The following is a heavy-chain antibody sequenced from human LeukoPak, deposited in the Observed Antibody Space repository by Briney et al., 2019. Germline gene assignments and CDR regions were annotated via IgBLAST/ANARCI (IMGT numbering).Heavy chain of an antibody. V-gene: IGHV3-23*01. CDR2: ISGSGGST. CDR3: AKVGEYYDSSGYRI. Sequence: GGSLRLSCAASGFTFSSYAMSWVSQAPGKGLEWVSAISGSGGSTYYADSVKGRFTISRDNSKNTLYLQMNSLRAEDTAVYYCAKVGEYYDSSGYRIWGQGTMVTVSS. D-gene: IGHD3-22*01. J-gene: IGHJ3*02. CDR1: GFTFSSYA.